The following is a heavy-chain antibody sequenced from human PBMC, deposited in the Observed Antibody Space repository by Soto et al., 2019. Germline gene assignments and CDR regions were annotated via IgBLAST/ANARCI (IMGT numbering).Heavy chain of an antibody. CDR1: GGSISSGGYY. Sequence: PSETLSLACTVSGGSISSGGYYWSWIRQHPGKGLEWIGYIYYSGSTYYNPSLKSRVTISADTPKNQFSLKLSCVTAADTAVYYCAKYSSSWPKNNWFDPWGQGTLVTVSS. J-gene: IGHJ5*02. V-gene: IGHV4-31*03. CDR2: IYYSGST. D-gene: IGHD6-13*01. CDR3: AKYSSSWPKNNWFDP.